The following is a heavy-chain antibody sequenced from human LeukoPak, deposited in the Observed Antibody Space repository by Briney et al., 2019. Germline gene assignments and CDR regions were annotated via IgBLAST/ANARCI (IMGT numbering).Heavy chain of an antibody. J-gene: IGHJ4*02. Sequence: ASVKVSCKASGYTFTSYGISWVRQAPGQGLEWMGWISAYNGNTNYAQKFQGRVTITRNTSISTAYMELSSLRSEDTAVYYCARQGGAGTFGYWGQGTLVTVSS. CDR3: ARQGGAGTFGY. D-gene: IGHD6-19*01. CDR1: GYTFTSYG. V-gene: IGHV1-18*01. CDR2: ISAYNGNT.